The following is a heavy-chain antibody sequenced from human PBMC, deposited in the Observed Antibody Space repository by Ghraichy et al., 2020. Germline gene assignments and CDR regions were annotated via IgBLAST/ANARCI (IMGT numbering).Heavy chain of an antibody. CDR3: WGTRHLHNYDFWSGYYPPDYFDY. CDR1: GGSFSGYY. J-gene: IGHJ4*02. CDR2: INHSGST. V-gene: IGHV4-34*01. D-gene: IGHD3-3*01. Sequence: SETLSLTCAVYGGSFSGYYWSWIRQPPGKGLEWIGEINHSGSTNYNPSLKSRVTISVDTSKNQFSLKLSSVTAADTAVYYCWGTRHLHNYDFWSGYYPPDYFDYWGQGTLVTVSS.